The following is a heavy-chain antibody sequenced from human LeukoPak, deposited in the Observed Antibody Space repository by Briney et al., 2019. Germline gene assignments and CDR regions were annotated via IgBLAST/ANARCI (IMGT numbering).Heavy chain of an antibody. CDR3: ARDSSDYYDSSGYYPSEYYFDY. J-gene: IGHJ4*02. Sequence: PGGSLRLSCAASGFTFSSYSMNWVRQAPGKGLEWVSSISSSSSYIYYADSVKGRFTISRDNAKNSLYLQMNSLRAEDTAVYYCARDSSDYYDSSGYYPSEYYFDYWGQGTLVTVSS. D-gene: IGHD3-22*01. CDR1: GFTFSSYS. CDR2: ISSSSSYI. V-gene: IGHV3-21*01.